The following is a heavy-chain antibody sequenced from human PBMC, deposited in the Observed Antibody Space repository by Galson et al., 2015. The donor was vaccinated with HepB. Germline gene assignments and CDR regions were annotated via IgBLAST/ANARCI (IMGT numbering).Heavy chain of an antibody. CDR1: GFIFSYYA. D-gene: IGHD2-21*02. CDR2: ISGNGADI. V-gene: IGHV3-23*01. J-gene: IGHJ4*02. CDR3: ARGKIPVTAGHQDY. Sequence: SLRLSCAASGFIFSYYAMSWVRQAPGKGLEWVSTISGNGADINYADSVKGRFIISRDNSRNTLYLQMNSLRAEDTAIYYCARGKIPVTAGHQDYWGQGTLVTVSS.